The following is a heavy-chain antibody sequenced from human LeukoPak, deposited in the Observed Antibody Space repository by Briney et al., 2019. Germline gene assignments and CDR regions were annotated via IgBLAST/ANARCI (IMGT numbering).Heavy chain of an antibody. V-gene: IGHV3-23*01. D-gene: IGHD3-22*01. CDR2: ISGSGGST. CDR1: GFTFGNFA. CDR3: AKDPSPLYYYDSSGTEDAFDI. J-gene: IGHJ3*02. Sequence: PWGSLRLSCAASGFTFGNFAMTWVRQAPGKGLEWVSAISGSGGSTYYADSVKGRFTISRDNSKNTLYLQMNSLRAEDTAVYYCAKDPSPLYYYDSSGTEDAFDIWGQGTMVTVSS.